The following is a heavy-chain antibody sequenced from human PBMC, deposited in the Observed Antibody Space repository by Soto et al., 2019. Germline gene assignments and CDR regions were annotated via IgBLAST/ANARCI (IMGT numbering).Heavy chain of an antibody. CDR3: ATMYSSSWYYFDY. Sequence: SETLSLTWTASTFSISSYYWIWLRPPPGKGLEWIGYIYYSGSTSYNPSLKSRVTISLDTSKNQFSLKLSSVTAADTAVYYCATMYSSSWYYFDYWAQGTLVTVSS. CDR1: TFSISSYY. J-gene: IGHJ4*02. D-gene: IGHD6-13*01. CDR2: IYYSGST. V-gene: IGHV4-59*08.